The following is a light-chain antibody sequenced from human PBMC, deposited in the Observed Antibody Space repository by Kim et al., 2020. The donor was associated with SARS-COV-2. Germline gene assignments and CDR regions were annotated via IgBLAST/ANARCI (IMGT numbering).Light chain of an antibody. Sequence: DVVMTQSPLSLPVTLGQAASISCRSSQSLVHSDGNIYLSWFQQRPGQSPRRLIHTVSNRASGVPDRFSGSGSGTDFTLNISRVEAEDVGVYYCMQGTYWWTFGQGTKVDIK. CDR1: QSLVHSDGNIY. J-gene: IGKJ1*01. CDR2: TVS. V-gene: IGKV2-30*02. CDR3: MQGTYWWT.